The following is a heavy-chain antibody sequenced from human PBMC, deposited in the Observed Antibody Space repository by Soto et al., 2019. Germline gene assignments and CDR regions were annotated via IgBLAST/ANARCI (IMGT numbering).Heavy chain of an antibody. CDR1: GGSISSGGYS. CDR3: ARGGPDYGDSRWFDP. J-gene: IGHJ5*02. D-gene: IGHD4-17*01. CDR2: IYHSGST. Sequence: PSETLSLTCAVSGGSISSGGYSWSWIRQPPGKGLEWIGYIYHSGSTYYNPSLKSRVTISVDRSKNQFSLKLSSVTAADTAVYYCARGGPDYGDSRWFDPWGQGTLVTV. V-gene: IGHV4-30-2*01.